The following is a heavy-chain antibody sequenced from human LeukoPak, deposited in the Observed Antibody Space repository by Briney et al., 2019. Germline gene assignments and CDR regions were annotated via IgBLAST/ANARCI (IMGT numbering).Heavy chain of an antibody. J-gene: IGHJ4*02. Sequence: GGSLRLSCAASGFTFSNAWMSWVRQAPGKGLEWVSSITSSSSYKYYADSVRGRFTISRDNAKNSLYLQMNSLRAEDTAVYYCARVKYDFWSGYSKLFDYWGQGTLVTVSS. CDR1: GFTFSNAW. CDR2: ITSSSSYK. V-gene: IGHV3-21*01. CDR3: ARVKYDFWSGYSKLFDY. D-gene: IGHD3-3*01.